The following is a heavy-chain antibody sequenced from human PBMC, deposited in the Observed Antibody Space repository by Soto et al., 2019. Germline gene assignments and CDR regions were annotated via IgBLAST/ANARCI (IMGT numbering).Heavy chain of an antibody. V-gene: IGHV3-30*18. CDR2: ISYDGSNK. CDR3: AKVVPAASLQYMDV. D-gene: IGHD2-2*01. CDR1: GFTFSSYG. Sequence: QVQLVESGGGVVQPGRSLRLSCAASGFTFSSYGMHWVRQAPGKGLEWVAVISYDGSNKYYADSVKGRFTISRDNSKNTLYLQMNSLRAEDTAVYYCAKVVPAASLQYMDVWGKGTTVTVSS. J-gene: IGHJ6*03.